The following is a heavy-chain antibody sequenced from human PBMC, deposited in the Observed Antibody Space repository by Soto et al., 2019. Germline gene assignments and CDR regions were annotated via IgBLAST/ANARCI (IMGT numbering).Heavy chain of an antibody. CDR3: XXXXXXXXXY. CDR1: GYTFTSYA. CDR2: INAGNGNT. Sequence: QVQLVQSGAEVKKPGASVKVSCKASGYTFTSYAMHWVRQAPGQRLEWMGWINAGNGNTKYSQKFQGRVTITRDTXXXXXXXXXXXXXXXXXXXXXXXXXXXXXXXYWGQGTLVT. V-gene: IGHV1-3*01. J-gene: IGHJ4*02.